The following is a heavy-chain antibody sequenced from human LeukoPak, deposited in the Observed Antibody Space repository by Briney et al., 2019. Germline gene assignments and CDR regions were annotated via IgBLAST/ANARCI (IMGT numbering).Heavy chain of an antibody. D-gene: IGHD3-22*01. Sequence: GESLKISCKGSRYSFTSYWIGWVRQMPGKGLEWMGIIYPGDSDTRYSPSFQGQVTISADKSISTAYLQWSSLKASDTAMYYCARRPNPYDSSGYPFDYWGQGTLVTVSS. J-gene: IGHJ4*02. CDR1: RYSFTSYW. CDR2: IYPGDSDT. V-gene: IGHV5-51*01. CDR3: ARRPNPYDSSGYPFDY.